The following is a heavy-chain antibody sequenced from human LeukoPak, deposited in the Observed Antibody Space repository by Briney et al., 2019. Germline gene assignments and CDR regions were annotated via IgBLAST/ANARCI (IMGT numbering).Heavy chain of an antibody. V-gene: IGHV3-21*04. CDR2: ISSSSSYI. Sequence: GGSLRLSCAASGFTFSSYSMNWVRQAPGKGLEWVSSISSSSSYIYYADSVKGRFTISRDNAKNSLYLQMNGLRAEDTALYYCARDRTNVVVAALIDYWGQGTLVTVSS. D-gene: IGHD2-15*01. CDR1: GFTFSSYS. J-gene: IGHJ4*02. CDR3: ARDRTNVVVAALIDY.